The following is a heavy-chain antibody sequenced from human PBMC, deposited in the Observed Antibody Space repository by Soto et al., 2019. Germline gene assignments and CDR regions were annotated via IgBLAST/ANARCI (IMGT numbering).Heavy chain of an antibody. CDR1: GFTFSTYS. Sequence: PGGSLRLSCEASGFTFSTYSMNWVRQAPGKGLDWVSYISYTSSTIYYADSVKGRFTISRDNAKNSLFLQMNSLRDEDTAVYYCARDNGFAGSFDPWGQGTLVTVSS. J-gene: IGHJ5*02. CDR3: ARDNGFAGSFDP. CDR2: ISYTSSTI. V-gene: IGHV3-48*02.